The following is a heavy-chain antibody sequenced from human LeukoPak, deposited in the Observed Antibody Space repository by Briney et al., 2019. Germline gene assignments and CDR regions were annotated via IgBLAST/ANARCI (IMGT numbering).Heavy chain of an antibody. CDR2: FDPEDGET. J-gene: IGHJ4*02. Sequence: ASVKVSCKVSGYTLTELSMHWVRQAPGKGLEWMGGFDPEDGETIYAQKFQGRVTMPEDTSTDTAYMELSSLRSEDTAVYYCATVPSPRNYDFWSGSLSFDYWGQGTVVTVSS. V-gene: IGHV1-24*01. CDR3: ATVPSPRNYDFWSGSLSFDY. CDR1: GYTLTELS. D-gene: IGHD3-3*01.